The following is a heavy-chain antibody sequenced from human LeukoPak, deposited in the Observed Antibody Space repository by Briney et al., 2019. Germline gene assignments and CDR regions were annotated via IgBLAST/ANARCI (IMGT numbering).Heavy chain of an antibody. CDR3: ARDFFMITFGGAIGY. CDR2: IIPIFGTA. J-gene: IGHJ4*02. CDR1: GYTFTSYG. V-gene: IGHV1-69*05. Sequence: SVKVSCKASGYTFTSYGISWVRQAPGQGLEWMGGIIPIFGTANYAQKFQGRVTITTDESTSTAYMELSSLRSEDTAVYYCARDFFMITFGGAIGYWGQGTLVTVSS. D-gene: IGHD3-16*01.